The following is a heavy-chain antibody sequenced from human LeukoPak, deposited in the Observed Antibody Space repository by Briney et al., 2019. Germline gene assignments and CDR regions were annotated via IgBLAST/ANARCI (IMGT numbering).Heavy chain of an antibody. V-gene: IGHV3-30*18. CDR2: ISYDGSNK. Sequence: GGSLRLSCAASGFTFSSYGMHWVRQAPGKGLEWVAVISYDGSNKYYADSVKGRFTISRDNSKNTLYLQMNSLRAEDTAVYYCAKAAYVGPDIDYWGQGTLVTVSS. CDR3: AKAAYVGPDIDY. D-gene: IGHD3-10*01. J-gene: IGHJ4*02. CDR1: GFTFSSYG.